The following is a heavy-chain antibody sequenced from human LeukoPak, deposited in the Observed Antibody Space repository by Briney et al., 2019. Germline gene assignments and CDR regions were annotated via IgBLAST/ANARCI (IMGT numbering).Heavy chain of an antibody. CDR2: INPNSGGT. Sequence: ASLKVSCKASGYTFTGYYMHWVRQAPGQGLEWMGWINPNSGGTNYAQKFQGRVTMTRDTSISTAYMELSRLRSDDTAVYYCAREGIAVAGFGYWGQGTLVTVSS. CDR3: AREGIAVAGFGY. J-gene: IGHJ4*02. D-gene: IGHD6-19*01. CDR1: GYTFTGYY. V-gene: IGHV1-2*02.